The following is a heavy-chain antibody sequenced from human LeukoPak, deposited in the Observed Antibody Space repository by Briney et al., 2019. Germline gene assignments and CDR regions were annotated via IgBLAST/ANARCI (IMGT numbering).Heavy chain of an antibody. CDR2: ISAYNGNT. CDR1: GYTFTSYG. J-gene: IGHJ4*02. CDR3: ARAPRSAVQQLARPLDY. D-gene: IGHD6-13*01. Sequence: ASVKVSCTASGYTFTSYGISWVRQAPGQGLEWMGWISAYNGNTNYAQKLQGRVTMTTDTSTSTAYMELRSLRSDDTAVYYCARAPRSAVQQLARPLDYWGQGTLVTVSS. V-gene: IGHV1-18*01.